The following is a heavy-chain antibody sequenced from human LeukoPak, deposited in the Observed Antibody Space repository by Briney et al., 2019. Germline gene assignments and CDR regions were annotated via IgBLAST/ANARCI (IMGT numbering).Heavy chain of an antibody. CDR2: ISYDGSNK. Sequence: GGSLRLSCAASGFTFSSYAMHWVRQAPGRGLEWVAVISYDGSNKYYADSVKGRFTISRDNSKNTLYLQMNSLRAEDTAVYYCARTLVVVMYYGMDVWGQGTTVTVSS. CDR1: GFTFSSYA. D-gene: IGHD3-22*01. J-gene: IGHJ6*02. CDR3: ARTLVVVMYYGMDV. V-gene: IGHV3-30-3*01.